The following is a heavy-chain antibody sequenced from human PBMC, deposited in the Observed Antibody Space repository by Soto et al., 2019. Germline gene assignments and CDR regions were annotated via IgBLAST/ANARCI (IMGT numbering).Heavy chain of an antibody. CDR1: GLSLRTTGVG. J-gene: IGHJ6*02. CDR3: VQSRCGGDCLQIYPSFSYYGLVV. CDR2: LYWDDDK. D-gene: IGHD2-21*02. Sequence: SGPTLVNPTQTLTLTCTFSGLSLRTTGVGVGWVRQPPGKALEWLALLYWDDDKRYSPSLKSRLTITKDTSEKQVVLTMTNMDTVDTATYYCVQSRCGGDCLQIYPSFSYYGLVVWGQGT. V-gene: IGHV2-5*02.